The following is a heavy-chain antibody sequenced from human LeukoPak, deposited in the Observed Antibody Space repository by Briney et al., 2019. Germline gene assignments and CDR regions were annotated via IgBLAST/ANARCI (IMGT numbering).Heavy chain of an antibody. V-gene: IGHV1-3*03. Sequence: ASVKVSCKASGYTFTGYYMHWVRQAPGQRLEWMGWINAGNGNTKYSQEFQGRVTITRDTSASTAYMELSSLRSEDMAVYYCARGRGSGSYLSRGYYMDVWGKGTTVTVSS. CDR2: INAGNGNT. CDR3: ARGRGSGSYLSRGYYMDV. CDR1: GYTFTGYY. J-gene: IGHJ6*03. D-gene: IGHD3-10*01.